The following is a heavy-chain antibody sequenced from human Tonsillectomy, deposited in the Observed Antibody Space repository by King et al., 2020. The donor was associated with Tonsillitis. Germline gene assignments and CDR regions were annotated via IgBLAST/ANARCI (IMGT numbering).Heavy chain of an antibody. D-gene: IGHD6-13*01. CDR3: AGGAGSSSLFYYYYYMDV. V-gene: IGHV4-59*01. CDR1: RGSISSYY. Sequence: VQLQESGPGLVKPSETLSLTCTVSRGSISSYYWSWIRQPPGKGLEWIGYIYYSGSTNYNPSLKSRVTISVDTSKNQFSLKLSSVTAADTAVYYCAGGAGSSSLFYYYYYMDVWGKGTTATVSS. J-gene: IGHJ6*03. CDR2: IYYSGST.